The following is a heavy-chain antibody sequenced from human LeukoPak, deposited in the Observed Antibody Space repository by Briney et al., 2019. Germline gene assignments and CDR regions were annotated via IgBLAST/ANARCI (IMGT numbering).Heavy chain of an antibody. CDR2: IYSGGPT. CDR3: ARGWVVATGGFDM. CDR1: GFTVSLYY. J-gene: IGHJ3*02. Sequence: GGSLRLSCAASGFTVSLYYMTWVRQAPGKGLEWVSVIYSGGPTYYADSVKGRFTISRDNSKNTVYLQMNSLRGEDTAVYFCARGWVVATGGFDMWGQGAMVTVSS. V-gene: IGHV3-53*01. D-gene: IGHD2-8*02.